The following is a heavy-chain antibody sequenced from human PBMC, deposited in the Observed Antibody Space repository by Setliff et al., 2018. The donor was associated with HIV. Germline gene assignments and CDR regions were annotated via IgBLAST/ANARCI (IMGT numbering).Heavy chain of an antibody. D-gene: IGHD2-2*03. CDR1: GDSMNSVSYS. J-gene: IGHJ5*02. CDR3: ARAKTIGSSALFLDP. V-gene: IGHV4-61*09. CDR2: VYARGSA. Sequence: PSETLSLTCTVSGDSMNSVSYSWAWLRQSAGKGPEWIGHVYARGSANYNPSLTSRVTISVPTSKNQFSLNLNSVTAAGTATYYCARAKTIGSSALFLDPWGQGTPVTVS.